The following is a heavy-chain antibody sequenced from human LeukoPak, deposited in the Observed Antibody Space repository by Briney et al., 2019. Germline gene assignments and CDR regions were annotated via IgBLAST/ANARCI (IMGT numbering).Heavy chain of an antibody. CDR2: INHSGST. J-gene: IGHJ4*02. V-gene: IGHV4-34*01. CDR3: ARGEGAKGFDY. Sequence: PSETLSLACIVSGGPISSYYWSWIRQPPGKGLEWIGEINHSGSTNYNPSLKSRVTISVDTSKNQFSLKLSSVTAADTAVYYCARGEGAKGFDYWGQGTLVTVSS. CDR1: GGPISSYY. D-gene: IGHD1-26*01.